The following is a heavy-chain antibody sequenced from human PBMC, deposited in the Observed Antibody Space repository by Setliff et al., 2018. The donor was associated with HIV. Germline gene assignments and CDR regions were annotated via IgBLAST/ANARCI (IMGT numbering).Heavy chain of an antibody. V-gene: IGHV1-18*01. CDR1: GYIFTNQY. J-gene: IGHJ6*03. CDR2: ISPHNGNT. D-gene: IGHD4-17*01. CDR3: ARETTVVMGDDVDNYHYSYMDV. Sequence: ASVKVSCKASGYIFTNQYITWVRQAPGQGLERMGLISPHNGNTKYGEKFQARVTMTADTSTTAAYMELRSLTSDDTAMYYCARETTVVMGDDVDNYHYSYMDVWGKGTTVTVSS.